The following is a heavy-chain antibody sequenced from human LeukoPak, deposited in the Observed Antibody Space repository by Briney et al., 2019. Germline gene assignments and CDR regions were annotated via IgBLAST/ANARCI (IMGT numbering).Heavy chain of an antibody. CDR1: GYTFNNYG. D-gene: IGHD3-16*02. CDR3: ARGYTYLRGSYRYPAY. Sequence: GASVKVSCKASGYTFNNYGISWVRQAPGQGLEWMGLINPSDGRTKFAESFQGRVTMTRDMSTSTVYMDLSRLRSEDTAIYYCARGYTYLRGSYRYPAYWGQGTLVTVSS. V-gene: IGHV1-46*02. J-gene: IGHJ4*02. CDR2: INPSDGRT.